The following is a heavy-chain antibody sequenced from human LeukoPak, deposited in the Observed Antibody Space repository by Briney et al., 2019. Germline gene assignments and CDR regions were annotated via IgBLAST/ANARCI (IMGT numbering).Heavy chain of an antibody. V-gene: IGHV4-38-2*01. CDR1: GYSISSGYY. CDR2: IYHSGST. CDR3: ARRPYCSSTSCYYYYMDV. D-gene: IGHD2-2*01. Sequence: SSETLSLTCAVSGYSISSGYYWGWIRQPPGKGLEWIGSIYHSGSTYHNPSLKSRVTISVDTSKNQFSLKLSSVTAADTAVYYCARRPYCSSTSCYYYYMDVWGKGTTVTVSS. J-gene: IGHJ6*03.